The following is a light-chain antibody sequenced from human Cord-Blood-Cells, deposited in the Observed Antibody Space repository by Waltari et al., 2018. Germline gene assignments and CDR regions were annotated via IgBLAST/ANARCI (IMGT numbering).Light chain of an antibody. J-gene: IGKJ2*03. CDR2: GAS. CDR3: QQYNNWRYC. CDR1: QSVSSN. Sequence: EIVMTQSPATLSVSPGERATLSCRASQSVSSNLAWYQQKPGQAPRLLIYGASTRATGIPARFSGSGSGTEFTLTISSLQSEDFAVYYCQQYNNWRYCFGQGTKLEIK. V-gene: IGKV3-15*01.